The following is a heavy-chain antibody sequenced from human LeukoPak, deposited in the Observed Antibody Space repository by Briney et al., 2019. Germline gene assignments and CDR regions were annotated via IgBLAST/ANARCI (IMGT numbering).Heavy chain of an antibody. CDR3: ARKDPRDAFDI. CDR2: ISSSSSYI. V-gene: IGHV3-21*01. J-gene: IGHJ3*02. CDR1: GFTFSSYS. Sequence: GGSLRLSCAASGFTFSSYSMNWVRQAPGKGLEWVSSISSSSSYIYYADSVKGRFTISRDNAKNSLYLQVNSLRAEDTAVYYCARKDPRDAFDIWGQGTMVTVSS. D-gene: IGHD2-15*01.